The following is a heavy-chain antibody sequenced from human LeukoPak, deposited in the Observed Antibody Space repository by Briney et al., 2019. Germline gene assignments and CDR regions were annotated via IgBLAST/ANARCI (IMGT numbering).Heavy chain of an antibody. J-gene: IGHJ4*02. CDR3: ARDRLQYLDY. Sequence: SETLSLTCTVSGGSISSYYWSWIRQPPGKGLEWIGYIYYSGSTNYNPSLKSRVTISVDTSKNQFSLKLSSVTAADTAAYYCARDRLQYLDYWGQGTLVTVSS. D-gene: IGHD3-16*01. CDR1: GGSISSYY. CDR2: IYYSGST. V-gene: IGHV4-59*01.